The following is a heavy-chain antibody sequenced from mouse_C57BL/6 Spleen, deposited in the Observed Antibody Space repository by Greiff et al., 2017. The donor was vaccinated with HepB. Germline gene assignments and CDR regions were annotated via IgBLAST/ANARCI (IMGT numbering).Heavy chain of an antibody. CDR2: IYPRSGNT. Sequence: VQLVESGAELARPGASVKLSCKASGYTFTSYGISWVKQRTGQGLEWIGEIYPRSGNTYYNEKFKGKATLTADKSSSTAYMELRSLTSEDSAVYFCARRDWDGAWFAYWGQGTLVTVSA. CDR1: GYTFTSYG. J-gene: IGHJ3*01. CDR3: ARRDWDGAWFAY. V-gene: IGHV1-81*01. D-gene: IGHD4-1*01.